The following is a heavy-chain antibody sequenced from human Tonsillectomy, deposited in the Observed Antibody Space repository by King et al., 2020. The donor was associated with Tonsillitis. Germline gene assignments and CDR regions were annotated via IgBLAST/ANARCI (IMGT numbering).Heavy chain of an antibody. V-gene: IGHV4-39*01. CDR1: GGSISRSSYY. CDR3: ARYSEWELQYSFDY. Sequence: QLQESGPGLVKPSETLSLTCTVSGGSISRSSYYWGWIRQPPGKGLEWIGSIYYIGRTYYNPPLKSRVIISVDTSKNQFSLKLSSVTAADTAVFYCARYSEWELQYSFDYWGQGTLVTVSS. J-gene: IGHJ4*02. D-gene: IGHD1-26*01. CDR2: IYYIGRT.